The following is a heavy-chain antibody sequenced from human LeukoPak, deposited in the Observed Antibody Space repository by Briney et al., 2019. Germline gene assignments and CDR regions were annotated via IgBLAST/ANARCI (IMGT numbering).Heavy chain of an antibody. Sequence: GGSLRLSCAASVFTFSSYEMNWVRQAPGKGLEWVSYISNRGSTIYYADSVKGRFTISRDNAKNSLYLQMNSLRAEDTAVYYCARGGSSWQDYFDYWGQGTLVTVSS. CDR1: VFTFSSYE. D-gene: IGHD6-13*01. V-gene: IGHV3-48*03. CDR2: ISNRGSTI. CDR3: ARGGSSWQDYFDY. J-gene: IGHJ4*02.